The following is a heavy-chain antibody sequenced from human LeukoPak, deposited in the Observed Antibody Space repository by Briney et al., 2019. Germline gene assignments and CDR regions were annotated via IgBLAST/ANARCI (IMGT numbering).Heavy chain of an antibody. CDR3: ARIGYDTPDVDY. CDR2: TYYRSKWYN. V-gene: IGHV6-1*01. Sequence: SQTLSLTCAISGDSVSSNSAAWNWLRQSPSRGLEWLGRTYYRSKWYNDYAVSVKSRITINPDTSKNQFSLQLNSVTPEDTAVYYCARIGYDTPDVDYWGQGTLVTVFS. CDR1: GDSVSSNSAA. J-gene: IGHJ4*02. D-gene: IGHD5-12*01.